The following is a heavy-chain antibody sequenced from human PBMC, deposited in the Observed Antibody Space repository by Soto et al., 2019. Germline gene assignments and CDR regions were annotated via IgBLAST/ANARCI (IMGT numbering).Heavy chain of an antibody. Sequence: SETLSLTCAVSGGSISSSNWWSWVRQPPGKGLEWIGEIYHSGSTNYNPSLKSRVTISVDKSKDQFSLKLSSVTAADTAVYYCARRLDGSGYYLVQSRWFDPWGQGTLVTVSS. CDR3: ARRLDGSGYYLVQSRWFDP. V-gene: IGHV4-4*02. CDR2: IYHSGST. D-gene: IGHD3-22*01. CDR1: GGSISSSNW. J-gene: IGHJ5*02.